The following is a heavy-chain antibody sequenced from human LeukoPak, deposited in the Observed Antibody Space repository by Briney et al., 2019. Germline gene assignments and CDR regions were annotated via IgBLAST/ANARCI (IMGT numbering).Heavy chain of an antibody. D-gene: IGHD3-3*01. J-gene: IGHJ6*02. V-gene: IGHV3-11*01. Sequence: PGGSLRLSCAASGFTFSDYYMSWIRQAPGKGLEWVSYISSSGSTIYYADSVKGRFTISRDNAKNSLYLQMNSLRAEDTAVYYCARALLIFGVPITYYYYGMAVWGQGTTVTVSS. CDR3: ARALLIFGVPITYYYYGMAV. CDR1: GFTFSDYY. CDR2: ISSSGSTI.